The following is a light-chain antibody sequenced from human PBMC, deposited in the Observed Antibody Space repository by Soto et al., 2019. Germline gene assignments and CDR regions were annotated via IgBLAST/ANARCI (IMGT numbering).Light chain of an antibody. CDR2: KVS. Sequence: DVELTQSPLSLPVTLGQPASISCRSSQSLVSSDGNTCLNWFQQRPGQPPRRLIYKVSNRDSGVPDRFSGSGSGTEFTLKISRVEAEDVGVYYCMQGTHWPLTFGGGTKVEIK. CDR3: MQGTHWPLT. J-gene: IGKJ4*01. V-gene: IGKV2-30*01. CDR1: QSLVSSDGNTC.